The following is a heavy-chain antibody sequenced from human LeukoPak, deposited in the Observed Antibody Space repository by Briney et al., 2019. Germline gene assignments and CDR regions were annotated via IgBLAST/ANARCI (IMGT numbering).Heavy chain of an antibody. D-gene: IGHD1-26*01. V-gene: IGHV3-74*01. Sequence: GGSLRLSCAASGFTFSTYWMHWVRQAPGKGLVWVSRVNGDGSSTNYADSVKGRFTISRDNAKNTLYLQMNSLRAEDTAVYYCARGSGSYYLSRGQGTLVTVSS. CDR3: ARGSGSYYLS. CDR2: VNGDGSST. CDR1: GFTFSTYW. J-gene: IGHJ4*02.